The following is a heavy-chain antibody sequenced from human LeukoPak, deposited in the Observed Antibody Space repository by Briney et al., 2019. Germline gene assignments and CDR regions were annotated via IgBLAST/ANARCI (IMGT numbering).Heavy chain of an antibody. CDR2: INWNSGSV. CDR3: AKDRSGSDNSQIDV. V-gene: IGHV3-9*01. J-gene: IGHJ3*01. Sequence: GRSLRLSCVASGFTFNDYAMHWVRRAPGKGLEWVAGINWNSGSVGYGDSVKGRFTISRDNAKNSLYLQMNILRAEDTAVYYCAKDRSGSDNSQIDVWGQGTMVTVSS. D-gene: IGHD1-26*01. CDR1: GFTFNDYA.